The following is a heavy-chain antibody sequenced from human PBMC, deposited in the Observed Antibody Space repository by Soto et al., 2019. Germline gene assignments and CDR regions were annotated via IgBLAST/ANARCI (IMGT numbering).Heavy chain of an antibody. CDR3: CARHGYDSSGSFDY. CDR2: IYYSGST. J-gene: IGHJ4*02. Sequence: QVQLQESGPGLVKPSQTLSLTCTVSGGSISSGGYYWSWIRQHPGKGLEWIGYIYYSGSTYYNPSLKSRXXXXXXXXXXXXXXXXXXXXXADTAVYYCARHGYDSSGSFDYWGQGTLVTVSS. D-gene: IGHD3-22*01. V-gene: IGHV4-31*03. CDR1: GGSISSGGYY.